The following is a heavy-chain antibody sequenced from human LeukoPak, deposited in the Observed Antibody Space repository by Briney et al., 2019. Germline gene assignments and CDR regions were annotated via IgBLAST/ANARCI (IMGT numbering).Heavy chain of an antibody. J-gene: IGHJ4*02. CDR2: ISGRGGST. Sequence: GGSLRLSCAASGFTFSSYGMHWVRQAPGKGLEWVSAISGRGGSTYYADSVKGRFTISRDNSKNTLYLQMNSLRAEDTAVYYCAKGDVVVAATAFDYWGQGTLVTVSS. CDR1: GFTFSSYG. CDR3: AKGDVVVAATAFDY. V-gene: IGHV3-23*01. D-gene: IGHD2-15*01.